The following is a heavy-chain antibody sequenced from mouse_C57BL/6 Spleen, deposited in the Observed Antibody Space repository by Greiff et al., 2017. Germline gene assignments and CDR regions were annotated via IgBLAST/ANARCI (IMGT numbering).Heavy chain of an antibody. CDR2: INPNYGTT. CDR3: ASLYDEDAMDY. V-gene: IGHV1-39*01. D-gene: IGHD2-3*01. Sequence: VHVKQSGPELVKPGASVKISCKASGYSFTDYNMNWVKQSNGKSLEWIGVINPNYGTTSYNQKFKGKATLTVDKSSSTAYMQLNSLTSEDSAVYYCASLYDEDAMDYWGQGTSVTVSS. CDR1: GYSFTDYN. J-gene: IGHJ4*01.